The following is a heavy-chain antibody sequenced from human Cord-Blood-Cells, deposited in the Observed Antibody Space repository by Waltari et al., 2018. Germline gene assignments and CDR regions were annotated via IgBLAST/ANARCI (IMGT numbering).Heavy chain of an antibody. Sequence: QVQLQESGPGLVKPSQTLSLPCTVSGCSISSGGYYWSWTRQHPGKGLEWIGYIYYSGSTYYNPSLKSRVTISVDTSKNQFSLKLSSVTAADTAVYYCARDQAAIFGVAMYDPWGQGTLVTVSS. V-gene: IGHV4-31*03. CDR3: ARDQAAIFGVAMYDP. CDR1: GCSISSGGYY. D-gene: IGHD3-3*01. CDR2: IYYSGST. J-gene: IGHJ5*02.